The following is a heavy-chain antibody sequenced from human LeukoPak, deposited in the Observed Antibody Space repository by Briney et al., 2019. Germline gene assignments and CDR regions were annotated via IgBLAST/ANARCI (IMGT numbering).Heavy chain of an antibody. J-gene: IGHJ6*03. Sequence: ASVKVSCKASGYTFNTNGISWVRQAPGQGLEWMGWISAYNGNTNYAQKLQGRVTMTTDTSTSTAYMELRSLRSDDTAVYYCARGIQLWLSYYMDVWGKGTTVTVSS. V-gene: IGHV1-18*01. D-gene: IGHD5-18*01. CDR1: GYTFNTNG. CDR3: ARGIQLWLSYYMDV. CDR2: ISAYNGNT.